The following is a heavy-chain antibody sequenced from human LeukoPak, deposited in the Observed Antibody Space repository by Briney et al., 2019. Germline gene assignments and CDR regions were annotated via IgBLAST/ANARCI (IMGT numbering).Heavy chain of an antibody. Sequence: ASVKVSCKVSGHTLKEFSMHWVRQAPANGLEWVGGFDPENGETIYPQNLEGRVTMTEDTSTEKAHMELSSLRSEDTAVYYCAAVPLTLRGVIGGYYFDPWGKGTLVTVSS. J-gene: IGHJ5*02. V-gene: IGHV1-24*01. CDR3: AAVPLTLRGVIGGYYFDP. CDR2: FDPENGET. CDR1: GHTLKEFS. D-gene: IGHD3-10*01.